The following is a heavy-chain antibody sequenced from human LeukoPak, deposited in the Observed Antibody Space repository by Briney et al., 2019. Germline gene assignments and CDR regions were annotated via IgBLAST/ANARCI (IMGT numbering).Heavy chain of an antibody. J-gene: IGHJ1*01. CDR2: IKSDGGT. V-gene: IGHV3-74*01. CDR1: GFTFSTYW. CDR3: ARAPSEIGGYYPEYFRH. D-gene: IGHD3-22*01. Sequence: GGSLRLSCAASGFTFSTYWMHWVRQAPGKGLAWVSRIKSDGGTNYADSMKGRFTISRDNAKKTVSLQMNSLRPEDTGVYYCARAPSEIGGYYPEYFRHWGQGALVTVSS.